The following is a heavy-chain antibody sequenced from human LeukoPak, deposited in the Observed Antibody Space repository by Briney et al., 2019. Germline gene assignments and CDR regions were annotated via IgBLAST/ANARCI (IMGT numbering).Heavy chain of an antibody. CDR3: ARVARDSSGYYYDY. Sequence: GGSLRRSCAASGFTFSSYAMHWVRQAPGKGLEYVSAISSNGGSTYYANSVKGRFTISRDNSKNTLYLQMGSLRVEDMAVYYCARVARDSSGYYYDYWGQGTLVTVSS. D-gene: IGHD3-22*01. J-gene: IGHJ4*02. V-gene: IGHV3-64*01. CDR2: ISSNGGST. CDR1: GFTFSSYA.